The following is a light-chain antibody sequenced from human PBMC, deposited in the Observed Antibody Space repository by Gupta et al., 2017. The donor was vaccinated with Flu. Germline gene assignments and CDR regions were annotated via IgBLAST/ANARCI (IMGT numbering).Light chain of an antibody. Sequence: SYQLTQPPAMSVSPGQTATIPCSGAALSKQYVYWYPQRPGQAPVLLIYKDTERASGSPDRISGSSSGTRVTLTIRGVQTEDEADYYCQSADITGASRVFGGGT. CDR2: KDT. V-gene: IGLV3-25*02. J-gene: IGLJ3*02. CDR1: ALSKQY. CDR3: QSADITGASRV.